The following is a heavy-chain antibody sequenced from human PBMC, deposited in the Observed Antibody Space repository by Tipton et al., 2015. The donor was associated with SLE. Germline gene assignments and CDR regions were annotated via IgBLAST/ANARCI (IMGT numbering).Heavy chain of an antibody. CDR1: GASISSYY. CDR2: IYYSGST. CDR3: ARGEAIAVAGKSAFDI. J-gene: IGHJ3*02. Sequence: TLSLTCTVSGASISSYYWNWIRQPPGKGLEWIGYIYYSGSTNYNTSLKSRVTISLDTSKIQFSLKLSSVTAADTAVYYCARGEAIAVAGKSAFDIWGQGTMVTVSS. V-gene: IGHV4-59*08. D-gene: IGHD6-19*01.